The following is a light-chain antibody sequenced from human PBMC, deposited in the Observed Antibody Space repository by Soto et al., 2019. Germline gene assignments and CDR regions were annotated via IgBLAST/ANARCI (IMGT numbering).Light chain of an antibody. V-gene: IGKV1-39*01. CDR3: QQSYNTPRT. J-gene: IGKJ1*01. CDR1: QSISSY. CDR2: KTS. Sequence: DIQMTQSPSSLSASVGDRVTITCRASQSISSYLNWYQQKPGKAPMLLVYKTSTLQSGVPSRFSGSRSGTDFTLTISSLQPEDFATYYCQQSYNTPRTFGQGTKVDIK.